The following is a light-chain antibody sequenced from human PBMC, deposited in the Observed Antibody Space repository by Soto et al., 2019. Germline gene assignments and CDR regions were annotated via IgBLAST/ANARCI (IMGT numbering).Light chain of an antibody. CDR1: NTDVGGYNY. J-gene: IGLJ3*02. Sequence: QSALTQPASVSGSPGQSITVSCTGTNTDVGGYNYVSWYQHRPGKAPRLMMYEVRNRLSGVSNRFSGSESGNTASLTISGLQSEDEADYYCTSYTPTGALVFGSWTKLTAL. CDR3: TSYTPTGALV. V-gene: IGLV2-14*01. CDR2: EVR.